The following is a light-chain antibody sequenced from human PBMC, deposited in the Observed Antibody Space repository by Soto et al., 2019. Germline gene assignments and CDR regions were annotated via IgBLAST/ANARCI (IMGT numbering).Light chain of an antibody. J-gene: IGLJ2*01. CDR1: SSDVGSYNL. CDR3: CSYAGSSTPGV. V-gene: IGLV2-23*01. CDR2: EGS. Sequence: QSALTQPASVSGSPGQSITISCTGTSSDVGSYNLVSWYQQHPGKAPKLMIYEGSKRPSGVSNRFSGSKSGNTASLTISGLQAEDEAYYYCCSYAGSSTPGVFGGGTKVTVL.